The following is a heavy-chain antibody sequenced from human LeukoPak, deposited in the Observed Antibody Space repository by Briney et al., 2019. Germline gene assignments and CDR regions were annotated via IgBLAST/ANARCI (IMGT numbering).Heavy chain of an antibody. CDR2: INPNSGGT. CDR1: GYTFTGYY. V-gene: IGHV1-2*02. Sequence: GASVKVSCKASGYTFTGYYMHWVRQAPGQGLEWMGWINPNSGGTNYAQKFQGRVTMTRDTSISTVYMELSRLRSDDTAAYYCASQICSSSSCYLYFDYWGQGTLVTVSS. D-gene: IGHD2-2*01. J-gene: IGHJ4*02. CDR3: ASQICSSSSCYLYFDY.